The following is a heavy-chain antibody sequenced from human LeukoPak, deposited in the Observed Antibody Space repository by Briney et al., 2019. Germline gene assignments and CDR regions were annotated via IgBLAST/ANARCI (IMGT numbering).Heavy chain of an antibody. CDR1: GGSISSYY. Sequence: PSETPSLTCTVSGGSISSYYWSWIRQPPGKGLEWIGYIYYSGSTNYNPSLKSRVTISVDTSENQFSLKLSSVTAADTAVYYCARAPGFYDSSGYYPEGWFDPWGQGTLVTVSS. D-gene: IGHD3-22*01. J-gene: IGHJ5*02. CDR3: ARAPGFYDSSGYYPEGWFDP. V-gene: IGHV4-59*01. CDR2: IYYSGST.